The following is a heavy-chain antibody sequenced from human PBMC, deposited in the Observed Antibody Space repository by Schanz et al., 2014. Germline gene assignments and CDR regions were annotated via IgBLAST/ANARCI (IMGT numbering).Heavy chain of an antibody. J-gene: IGHJ4*02. Sequence: QLQLQESGSGLVKPSQTLSLTCGVSGGSISSGGSSWNWIRLPPGKGLEWIGYIYHSGSTYYNPSLKSRVTISVDRSKSQFSLRLSSVTAADTAVYYCASKARYTYGYDYWGQGTLVTVSS. D-gene: IGHD5-18*01. CDR1: GGSISSGGSS. CDR3: ASKARYTYGYDY. CDR2: IYHSGST. V-gene: IGHV4-30-2*02.